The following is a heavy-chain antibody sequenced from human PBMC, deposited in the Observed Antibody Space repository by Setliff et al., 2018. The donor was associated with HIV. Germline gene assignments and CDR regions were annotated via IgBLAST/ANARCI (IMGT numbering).Heavy chain of an antibody. D-gene: IGHD2-15*01. Sequence: SETLSLTCIVSGGSITSSGYNWNWIRQHPGKGLEWIGYIYYTGSTYYNPSLKSRASISVDTSKNQFSLKLTSVTAADTAVYYCVKAVAAPSWFDPWGQGTLVTVSS. CDR1: GGSITSSGYN. J-gene: IGHJ5*02. CDR2: IYYTGST. V-gene: IGHV4-31*03. CDR3: VKAVAAPSWFDP.